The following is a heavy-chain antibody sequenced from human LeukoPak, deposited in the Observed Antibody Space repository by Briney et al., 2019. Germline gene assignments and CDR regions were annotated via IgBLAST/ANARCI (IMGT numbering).Heavy chain of an antibody. J-gene: IGHJ3*02. V-gene: IGHV3-30*02. CDR2: IRYDGSNK. CDR1: GFTFSSYG. D-gene: IGHD3-3*01. CDR3: ARGTQLRFLEWLSDDAFDI. Sequence: GGSLRLSCAASGFTFSSYGMHWVRQAPGKGLEWVAFIRYDGSNKYYADSVKGRFTISRDNAKNSLYLQMNSLRAEDTAVYYCARGTQLRFLEWLSDDAFDIWGQGTMVTVSS.